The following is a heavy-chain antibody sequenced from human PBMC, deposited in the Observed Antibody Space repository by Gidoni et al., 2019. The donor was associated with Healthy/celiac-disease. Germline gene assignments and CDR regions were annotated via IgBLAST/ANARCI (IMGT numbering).Heavy chain of an antibody. D-gene: IGHD6-6*01. CDR1: GFPFRSYG. Sequence: QVQLVASGGGVVQPGRSLRLSCEASGFPFRSYGMHWVRQAPGKGLEWVAVISYDGSNKYYADSVKGRFTISRDNSKNTLYLQMNSLRAEDTAVYYCAKDQYSSSDPYFDYWGQGTLVTVSS. CDR2: ISYDGSNK. CDR3: AKDQYSSSDPYFDY. V-gene: IGHV3-30*18. J-gene: IGHJ4*02.